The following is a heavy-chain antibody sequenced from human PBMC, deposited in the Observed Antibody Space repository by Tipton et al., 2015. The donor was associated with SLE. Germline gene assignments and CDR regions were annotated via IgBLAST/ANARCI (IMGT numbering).Heavy chain of an antibody. Sequence: TLSLTCSVYGGSFSDYYWTWIRQPPGKGLEWIGAINHSGSTSYNPSLQSRVTTSIDTSKSQFSLKLTPVTAADTAMYYCARELRGGFDFWGQGALVTVSS. CDR3: ARELRGGFDF. CDR2: INHSGST. D-gene: IGHD3-16*01. CDR1: GGSFSDYY. V-gene: IGHV4-34*01. J-gene: IGHJ4*02.